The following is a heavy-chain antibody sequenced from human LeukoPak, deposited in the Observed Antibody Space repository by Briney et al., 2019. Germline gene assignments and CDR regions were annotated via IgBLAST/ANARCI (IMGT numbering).Heavy chain of an antibody. CDR3: ARAEFS. CDR2: INHRGST. Sequence: SQTLSLTCILSGGSMRSGDDYWRWIRQPPGEGLEWIGYINHRGSTYYNPSLKSLVTISVDTSKNQFSLKMSSVTAADTAVYYCARAEFSWGQGTLVTVSS. J-gene: IGHJ5*02. D-gene: IGHD1-14*01. CDR1: GGSMRSGDDY. V-gene: IGHV4-30-4*01.